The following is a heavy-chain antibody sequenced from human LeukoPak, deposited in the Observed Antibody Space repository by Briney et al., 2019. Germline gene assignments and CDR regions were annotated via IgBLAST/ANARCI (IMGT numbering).Heavy chain of an antibody. CDR3: ARDDYGDYLYAFDI. J-gene: IGHJ3*02. V-gene: IGHV4-4*07. CDR2: IYTSGST. D-gene: IGHD4-17*01. CDR1: GGSLSSYY. Sequence: SETLSLTCTVSGGSLSSYYWSWIRQPAGKGLEWIGRIYTSGSTNYNPSLKGRVTMSVDTSKNQFSLKLSSVTAADTAVYYCARDDYGDYLYAFDIWGQGTMVTVSS.